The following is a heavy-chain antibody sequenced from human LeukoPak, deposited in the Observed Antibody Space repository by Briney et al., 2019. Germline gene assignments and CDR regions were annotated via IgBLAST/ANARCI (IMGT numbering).Heavy chain of an antibody. Sequence: GASVKVSCKASGYTFTGHYMHWVRQAPGQGLEWMGWINPNSGGTNYAQKFQGRVTMTRDTSISTAYMELSRLRSDDTAVYYCARWFTMVRGGIGWFDPWGQGTLVTVSS. J-gene: IGHJ5*02. CDR3: ARWFTMVRGGIGWFDP. CDR2: INPNSGGT. V-gene: IGHV1-2*02. D-gene: IGHD3-10*01. CDR1: GYTFTGHY.